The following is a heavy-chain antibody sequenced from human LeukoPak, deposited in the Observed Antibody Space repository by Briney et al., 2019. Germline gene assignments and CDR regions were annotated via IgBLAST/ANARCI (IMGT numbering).Heavy chain of an antibody. Sequence: SETLSLTCTVSGYSISSGHYWGWIRQPPGKGLEWIGSIYHLGSTYYRPSLKSRLTISLDTSNNQFSLKLNSVTVADTAVYYCVTHFDKAFDIWGQGTMVTVSS. V-gene: IGHV4-38-2*02. D-gene: IGHD3-22*01. CDR3: VTHFDKAFDI. J-gene: IGHJ3*02. CDR1: GYSISSGHY. CDR2: IYHLGST.